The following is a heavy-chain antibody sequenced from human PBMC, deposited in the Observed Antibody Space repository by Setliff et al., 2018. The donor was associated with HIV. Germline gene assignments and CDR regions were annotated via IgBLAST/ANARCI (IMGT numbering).Heavy chain of an antibody. V-gene: IGHV1-18*01. CDR2: LRTGTGDT. CDR1: GYIFTNYG. CDR3: AREHFWSGYYSYDAFDI. Sequence: ASVKVSCKASGYIFTNYGISWVRQAPGQGLEWMGWLRTGTGDTNYAQKFQGRVTMTTDTSTRTAYMELRSLRSDDTAVYYCAREHFWSGYYSYDAFDIWGQGTMVTVSS. D-gene: IGHD3-3*02. J-gene: IGHJ3*02.